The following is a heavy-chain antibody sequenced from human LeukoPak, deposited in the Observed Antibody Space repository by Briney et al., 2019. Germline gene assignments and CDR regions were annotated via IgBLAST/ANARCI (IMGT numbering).Heavy chain of an antibody. CDR3: ATGGAGGWVARMGQLDY. CDR1: SGGTFSSYA. D-gene: IGHD3-16*01. V-gene: IGHV1-69*01. CDR2: IIPALDTP. J-gene: IGHJ4*02. Sequence: ASVKVSCKAYSGGTFSSYALSWVRQAPGQGPEWMGGIIPALDTPSYTQKFQGRLTITADESTNTVYMELSTLTSEDPAMYYCATGGAGGWVARMGQLDYWGQGTLVTVSS.